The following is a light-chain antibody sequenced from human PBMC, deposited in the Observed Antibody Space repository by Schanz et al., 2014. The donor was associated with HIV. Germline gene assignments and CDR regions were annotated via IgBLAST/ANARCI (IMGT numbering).Light chain of an antibody. CDR3: LQYDDESHT. Sequence: DIQMTQSPSTLSASVGDRISITCRASQSVSTWLAWYQQKPGKAPKLLISEASILETEVPATFSGSGSGTEFTLTISSLQPDDFATYYCLQYDDESHTFGQGTKLEIK. V-gene: IGKV1-5*03. J-gene: IGKJ2*01. CDR2: EAS. CDR1: QSVSTW.